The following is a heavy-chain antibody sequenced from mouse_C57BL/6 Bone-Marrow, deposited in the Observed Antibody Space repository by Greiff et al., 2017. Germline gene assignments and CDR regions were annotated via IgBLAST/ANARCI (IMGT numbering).Heavy chain of an antibody. Sequence: VQLQQSGAELARPGASVKLSCKASGYTFTRYGISWVKQRTGQGLEWIGEIYPRSGNTYYNEKFKGKATLTADKSSSTAYMELRSLTSEGSAVYFCASSYDYDGLDYWGQGTTLTVSS. CDR3: ASSYDYDGLDY. D-gene: IGHD2-4*01. CDR2: IYPRSGNT. J-gene: IGHJ2*01. CDR1: GYTFTRYG. V-gene: IGHV1-81*01.